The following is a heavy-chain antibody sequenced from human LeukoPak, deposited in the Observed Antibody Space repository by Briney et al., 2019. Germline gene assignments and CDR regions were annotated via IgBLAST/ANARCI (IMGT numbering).Heavy chain of an antibody. J-gene: IGHJ3*02. V-gene: IGHV4-4*07. CDR2: IYTSGST. CDR3: ARAQLWFGELWSAFDI. D-gene: IGHD3-10*01. CDR1: GGSISSYY. Sequence: SETLSLTCTVSGGSISSYYWSWIRQPAGKGLEWIGRIYTSGSTNYNPSLKSRVTISVDTSKNQFSLKLSSVTAADTAVYYCARAQLWFGELWSAFDIWGQGTMVTVSS.